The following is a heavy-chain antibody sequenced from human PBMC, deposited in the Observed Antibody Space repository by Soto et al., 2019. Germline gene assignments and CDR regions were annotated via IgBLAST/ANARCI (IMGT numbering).Heavy chain of an antibody. J-gene: IGHJ4*02. Sequence: ASVKVSCKTSGYTFVDYFIHWVRQAPGQGLEWMGIISLRHHSTSYAQKFQDRLSVTRDTSTSTAYMELRSLRSDDTAVYYCASSGSWQYYFDYWGQGTLVTVSS. CDR3: ASSGSWQYYFDY. CDR1: GYTFVDYF. D-gene: IGHD6-13*01. V-gene: IGHV1-46*01. CDR2: ISLRHHST.